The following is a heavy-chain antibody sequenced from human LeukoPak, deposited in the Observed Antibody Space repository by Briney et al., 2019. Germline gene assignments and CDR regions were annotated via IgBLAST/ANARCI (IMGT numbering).Heavy chain of an antibody. D-gene: IGHD6-13*01. V-gene: IGHV1-3*01. J-gene: IGHJ4*02. Sequence: GASVKVSCKASGYTFTSYDINWVRQAPGQRLEWMGWINAGNGNTKYSQKFQARVTITTDTSASTAYMELNSLRSEDTAVYYCAREGYSSSWHDYWGQGTLVTVSS. CDR3: AREGYSSSWHDY. CDR2: INAGNGNT. CDR1: GYTFTSYD.